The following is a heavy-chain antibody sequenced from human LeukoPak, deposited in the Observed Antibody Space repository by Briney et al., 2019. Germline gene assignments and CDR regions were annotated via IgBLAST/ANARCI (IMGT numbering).Heavy chain of an antibody. Sequence: GGSLRLSCTVAGFTVSSNSMSWVRQAPGKGLEWVSFIYSGTIHYSDSVRGRFTISRDNSKNTLYLQMNSLRAEDTAVYYCARRAGAYSHPYDYWGQGTLVTVSS. D-gene: IGHD4/OR15-4a*01. V-gene: IGHV3-53*01. CDR3: ARRAGAYSHPYDY. J-gene: IGHJ4*02. CDR1: GFTVSSNS. CDR2: IYSGTI.